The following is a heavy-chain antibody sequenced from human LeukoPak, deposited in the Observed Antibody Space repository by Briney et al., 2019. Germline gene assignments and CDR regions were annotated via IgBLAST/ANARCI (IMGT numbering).Heavy chain of an antibody. D-gene: IGHD3-10*01. CDR3: ARASPDYITMVRGVIIPVGGFDY. J-gene: IGHJ4*02. CDR1: GYTFTGYY. CDR2: INPNSGGT. Sequence: VASVKVSCKASGYTFTGYYMHWVRQAPGQGLEWMGWINPNSGGTNYAQKFQGRVTMTRDTSISTAYMELSRLRSDDTAVYYCARASPDYITMVRGVIIPVGGFDYWGQGTLVTVSS. V-gene: IGHV1-2*02.